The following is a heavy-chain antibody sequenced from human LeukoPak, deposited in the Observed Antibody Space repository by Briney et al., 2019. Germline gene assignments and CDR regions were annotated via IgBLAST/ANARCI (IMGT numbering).Heavy chain of an antibody. D-gene: IGHD3-22*01. CDR3: VRDLGDDKSGVSYFDY. J-gene: IGHJ4*02. Sequence: ASVKVSCEASGYTFTTYGLSWVRQAPGQGLEWMGWICVSTGNTRYAQKVQGRVTMTTDTSTSTAYMEVTNLRSDDTAVYYCVRDLGDDKSGVSYFDYWGQGTLVTVSS. V-gene: IGHV1-18*01. CDR2: ICVSTGNT. CDR1: GYTFTTYG.